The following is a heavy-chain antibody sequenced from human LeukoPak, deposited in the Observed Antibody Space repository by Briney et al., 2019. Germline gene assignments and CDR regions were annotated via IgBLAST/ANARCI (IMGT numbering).Heavy chain of an antibody. V-gene: IGHV3-23*01. D-gene: IGHD6-13*01. Sequence: PGGSLRLSCAASGFTFSSYAMRWVRQAPGKGLEWVSAISGSGGSTYYADSVKGRFTISRDNSKNTLYLQMNSLRAEDTAVYCCARRNIAAAALDYWGQGTLVTVSS. CDR1: GFTFSSYA. J-gene: IGHJ4*02. CDR2: ISGSGGST. CDR3: ARRNIAAAALDY.